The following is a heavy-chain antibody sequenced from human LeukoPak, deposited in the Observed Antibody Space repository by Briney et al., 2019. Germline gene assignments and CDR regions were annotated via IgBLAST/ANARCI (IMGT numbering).Heavy chain of an antibody. CDR2: INHSGST. Sequence: SETLSLTCAVYGGSFSGYYWSWIRQPPGKGLEWIGEINHSGSTNYNPSLKSRVTISVDTSKNQFSLKLSSVTAADTAVYYCARGRQYYDFWSGYYTGIWFDPWGQGTLVTVSS. J-gene: IGHJ5*02. D-gene: IGHD3-3*01. CDR3: ARGRQYYDFWSGYYTGIWFDP. V-gene: IGHV4-34*01. CDR1: GGSFSGYY.